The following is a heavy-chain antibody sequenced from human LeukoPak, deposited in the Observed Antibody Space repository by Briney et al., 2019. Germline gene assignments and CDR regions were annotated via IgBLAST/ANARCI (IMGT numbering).Heavy chain of an antibody. CDR1: GFTFSSYW. D-gene: IGHD2-2*01. V-gene: IGHV3-7*01. CDR2: IKQDGSEK. CDR3: ARGDIVVVPAETYYMDV. J-gene: IGHJ6*03. Sequence: SGGSLRLSCAASGFTFSSYWMSWVRQAPGKGLEWVANIKQDGSEKYYVDSVKGRFTISRDNAKNSLYLQMNSLRAEDTAVYYCARGDIVVVPAETYYMDVWGKGTTVTVSS.